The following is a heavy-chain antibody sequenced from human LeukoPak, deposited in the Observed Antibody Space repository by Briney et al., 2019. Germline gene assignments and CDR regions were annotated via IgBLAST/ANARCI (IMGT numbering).Heavy chain of an antibody. Sequence: ASETLSLTCAVYGGSFSGYYWSWIRQPPGKGLEWIGEINHSGSTNYNPSLKSRVTISVDTSKNQFSLKLSSVTAADTAVYYCLAEGLWFGEFFDYWGQGTLVTVFS. D-gene: IGHD3-10*01. CDR2: INHSGST. CDR1: GGSFSGYY. J-gene: IGHJ4*02. V-gene: IGHV4-34*01. CDR3: LAEGLWFGEFFDY.